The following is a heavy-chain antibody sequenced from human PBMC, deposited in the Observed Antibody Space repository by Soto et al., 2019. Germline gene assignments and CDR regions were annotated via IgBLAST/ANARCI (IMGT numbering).Heavy chain of an antibody. V-gene: IGHV4-4*02. CDR1: GDSITSSNW. Sequence: QVQLQESGPGLLKPSGTLALTCTVSGDSITSSNWWSWVRQPPGKGLEWIGDIYHDGSTNRKPSLKSRVTLSLDKSKNQFSLKVTSVTAADTAVYYCARHYYYATHYYYGMDVWGQGTTVTVSS. D-gene: IGHD3-22*01. CDR2: IYHDGST. J-gene: IGHJ6*02. CDR3: ARHYYYATHYYYGMDV.